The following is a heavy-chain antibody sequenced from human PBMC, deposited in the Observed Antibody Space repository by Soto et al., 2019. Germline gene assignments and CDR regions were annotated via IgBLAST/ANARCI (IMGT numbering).Heavy chain of an antibody. D-gene: IGHD2-15*01. CDR1: GYSFTSHA. J-gene: IGHJ4*02. CDR2: INAGNGNT. CDR3: LGYCSGGSCYSRGY. V-gene: IGHV1-3*01. Sequence: QVQLVQSGAEVKKPGASVKVSCKASGYSFTSHAMHWVRQAPGQGLEWMGWINAGNGNTKYSQKFQGRVTITRDTSASTAYMELSSLRSEDTAVYYCLGYCSGGSCYSRGYWGQGTLVTVSS.